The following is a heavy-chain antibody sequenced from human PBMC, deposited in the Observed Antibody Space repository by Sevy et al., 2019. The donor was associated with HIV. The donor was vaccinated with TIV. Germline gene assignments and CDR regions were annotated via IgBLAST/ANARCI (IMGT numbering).Heavy chain of an antibody. D-gene: IGHD3-22*01. CDR3: ARDDRYYYDSSGP. Sequence: GGSLRLSCAASGFTFSSYWMSWVRQAPGKGLEWVANIKQDGSEKYYVDSVKGRFTISRDNAKNSLYLQMNSLRAEDTAVYYCARDDRYYYDSSGPWGQGTLFTVSS. CDR1: GFTFSSYW. CDR2: IKQDGSEK. J-gene: IGHJ5*02. V-gene: IGHV3-7*01.